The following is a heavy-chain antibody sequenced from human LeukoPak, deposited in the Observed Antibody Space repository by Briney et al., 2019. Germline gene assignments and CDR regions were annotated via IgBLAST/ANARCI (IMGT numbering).Heavy chain of an antibody. CDR2: IRSKANSYAT. Sequence: PGGSLRLSCAASGFTFSGSAMHWVRQASGKGLEWVGRIRSKANSYATAYAASVKGRFTISRDDSKNTAYLQMNSLKTEDTAVYYCERVMGATNAFDIWGQGTMVTVSS. J-gene: IGHJ3*02. CDR3: ERVMGATNAFDI. CDR1: GFTFSGSA. V-gene: IGHV3-73*01. D-gene: IGHD1-26*01.